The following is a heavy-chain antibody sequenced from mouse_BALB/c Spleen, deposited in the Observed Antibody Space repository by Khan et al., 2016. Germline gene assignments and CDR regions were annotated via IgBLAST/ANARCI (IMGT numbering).Heavy chain of an antibody. Sequence: QVQLQQSGAELMKPGASVKISCKAPGYTFSSYGIEWVKQRPGHGLEWIGEILPGIGSTNYNEKFKGKATFTADTSSNTAYMHPSTLTSEDSAVYYCARENWDEDYWGQGTTLTVSS. CDR2: ILPGIGST. D-gene: IGHD4-1*01. CDR1: GYTFSSYG. CDR3: ARENWDEDY. V-gene: IGHV1-9*01. J-gene: IGHJ2*01.